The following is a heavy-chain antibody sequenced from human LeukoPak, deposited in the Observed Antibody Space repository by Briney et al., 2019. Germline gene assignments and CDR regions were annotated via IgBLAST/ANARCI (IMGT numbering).Heavy chain of an antibody. D-gene: IGHD2-15*01. Sequence: SETLSLTCAVYGGTFSGYYWSWIRQPPGKGLEWIGEINHSGSTNYNPSLKSRVTISVDTSKNQFSLNLSSVTAADTAIYYCARENCRGATCYSMWGAFDIWGQGTMVTV. CDR3: ARENCRGATCYSMWGAFDI. CDR1: GGTFSGYY. J-gene: IGHJ3*02. CDR2: INHSGST. V-gene: IGHV4-34*01.